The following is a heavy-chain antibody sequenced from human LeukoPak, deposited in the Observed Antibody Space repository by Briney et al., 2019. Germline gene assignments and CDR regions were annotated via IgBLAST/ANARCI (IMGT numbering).Heavy chain of an antibody. V-gene: IGHV3-23*01. D-gene: IGHD1-26*01. J-gene: IGHJ4*02. Sequence: GGSLRLSCAASGFTFSSYGMSWVRQAPGKGLEWVSAISGGGGSTYYADSVKGRFTISRDNAKNSLYLQMNSLRAEDTAVYYCARVRGGSYYGPFIDCWGQGTLVTVSS. CDR1: GFTFSSYG. CDR2: ISGGGGST. CDR3: ARVRGGSYYGPFIDC.